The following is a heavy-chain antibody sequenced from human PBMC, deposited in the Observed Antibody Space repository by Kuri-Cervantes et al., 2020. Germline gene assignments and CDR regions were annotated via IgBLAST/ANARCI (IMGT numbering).Heavy chain of an antibody. CDR2: IYWDDDK. D-gene: IGHD3-22*01. Sequence: SGPTLVKPTQTLTLTCTFSGFSLSTSGVGVGWIRQPPGKALEWLALIYWDDDKRYSPSLKSRLTITKDTSKNQVVLTMTNMDPVDTATYYCAHRRITMIGGRNGFDYWGQGTLVTVSS. V-gene: IGHV2-5*02. CDR3: AHRRITMIGGRNGFDY. CDR1: GFSLSTSGVG. J-gene: IGHJ4*02.